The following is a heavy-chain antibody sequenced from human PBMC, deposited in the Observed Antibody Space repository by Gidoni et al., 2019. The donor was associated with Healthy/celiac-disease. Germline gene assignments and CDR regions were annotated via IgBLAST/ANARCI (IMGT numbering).Heavy chain of an antibody. Sequence: QLQLQESGPGLVKPSETLSLTCTVSGGSISSSSYYWGWIRQPPGKGLEWIGSIYYSGSTYYNPSLKSRVTISVDTSKNQFSLKLSSVTAADTAVYYCARRIAAAGSYNWFDPWGQGTLVTVSS. V-gene: IGHV4-39*01. J-gene: IGHJ5*02. CDR3: ARRIAAAGSYNWFDP. CDR2: IYYSGST. CDR1: GGSISSSSYY. D-gene: IGHD6-13*01.